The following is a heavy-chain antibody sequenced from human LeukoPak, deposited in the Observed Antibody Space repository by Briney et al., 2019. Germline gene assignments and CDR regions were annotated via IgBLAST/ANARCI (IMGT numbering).Heavy chain of an antibody. D-gene: IGHD2-2*02. CDR1: GGSINSGSYY. CDR2: IYTTGST. CDR3: ARCTSTSCYNFDY. J-gene: IGHJ4*02. V-gene: IGHV4-61*09. Sequence: PSETLSLTCTVSGGSINSGSYYWNWVRQSAGKRLEWIGHIYTTGSTNCNPSLKSRVTISLDTSKNQFSLKLNSVTAADTAVYYCARCTSTSCYNFDYWGQGTLVTVSS.